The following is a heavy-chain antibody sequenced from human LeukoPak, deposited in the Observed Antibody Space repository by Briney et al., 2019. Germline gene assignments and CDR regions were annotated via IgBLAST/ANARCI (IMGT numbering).Heavy chain of an antibody. CDR3: ASSSTVVTPSYY. Sequence: SETLSLTCAVYGGSFSGYYWSWIRQPPGKGLEWIGEINHSGSTNYNPSLKSRVTISVDTSKNQFSLKLSSATAADTAVYYCASSSTVVTPSYYWGQGTLVTVSS. J-gene: IGHJ4*02. V-gene: IGHV4-34*01. CDR1: GGSFSGYY. D-gene: IGHD4-23*01. CDR2: INHSGST.